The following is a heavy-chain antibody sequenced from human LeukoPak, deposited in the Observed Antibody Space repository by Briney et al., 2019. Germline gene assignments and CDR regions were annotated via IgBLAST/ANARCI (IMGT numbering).Heavy chain of an antibody. CDR3: ARASSSTSPLGYYYMDV. V-gene: IGHV3-15*01. J-gene: IGHJ6*03. CDR1: GLTFTNAW. Sequence: GGSLRLSCATSGLTFTNAWMSWFRQAPGKGLEWVGRIKSKTDGGTSDYAAPVQGRFTISRDDSKNTLYLQMNSLKIEDTAVYYCARASSSTSPLGYYYMDVWGKGTTVTVSS. D-gene: IGHD2-2*01. CDR2: IKSKTDGGTS.